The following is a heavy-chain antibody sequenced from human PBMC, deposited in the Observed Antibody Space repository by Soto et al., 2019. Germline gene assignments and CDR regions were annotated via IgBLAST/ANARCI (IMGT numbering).Heavy chain of an antibody. Sequence: QVQLVQSGAEVKKPGASVKVSCKASGYTFTSYGISWVRQAPGQGLEWMGWISAYNGDTNYAQKLQGRVTMTTDTPTSTAYMELRSLRSDDTAVYYCAKYWDSTVIRAGARFGYWGQGTLVTVSS. V-gene: IGHV1-18*01. D-gene: IGHD4-17*01. CDR1: GYTFTSYG. CDR3: AKYWDSTVIRAGARFGY. J-gene: IGHJ4*02. CDR2: ISAYNGDT.